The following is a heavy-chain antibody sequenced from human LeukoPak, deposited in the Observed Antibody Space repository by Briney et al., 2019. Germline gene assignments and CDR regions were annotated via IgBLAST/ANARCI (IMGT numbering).Heavy chain of an antibody. CDR2: ISWNSGSI. CDR3: ARDREGLGLWYFDL. V-gene: IGHV3-9*01. J-gene: IGHJ2*01. CDR1: GFTFDDYA. D-gene: IGHD3/OR15-3a*01. Sequence: HSGRSLRLSCAASGFTFDDYAMHWVRQAPGKGLEWVSGISWNSGSIGYADSVKGRFTISRDNAKNSLYLQMNSLRPEDTAVYYCARDREGLGLWYFDLWGRGTLVTVSS.